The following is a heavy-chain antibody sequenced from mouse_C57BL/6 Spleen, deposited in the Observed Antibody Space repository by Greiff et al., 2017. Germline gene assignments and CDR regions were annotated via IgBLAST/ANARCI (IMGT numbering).Heavy chain of an antibody. CDR1: GYTFTDYE. Sequence: QVQLKESGAELVRPGASVTLSCKASGYTFTDYEMHWVKQTPVHGLEWIGAIDPETGGTAYNQKFKGKAILTADKSSSTAYMELRSLTSEDSAVYYCTRCTTVVADFDYWGQGTTLTVSS. V-gene: IGHV1-15*01. CDR2: IDPETGGT. J-gene: IGHJ2*01. D-gene: IGHD1-1*01. CDR3: TRCTTVVADFDY.